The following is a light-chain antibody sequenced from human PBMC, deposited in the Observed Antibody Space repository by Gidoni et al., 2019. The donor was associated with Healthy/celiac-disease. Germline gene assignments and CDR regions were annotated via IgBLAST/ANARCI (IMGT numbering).Light chain of an antibody. J-gene: IGKJ4*01. V-gene: IGKV3-11*01. CDR3: QQRSNWPPSLT. CDR2: DAS. CDR1: QRVSSY. Sequence: EIVLTQSPATLSLSPGERATLPSRASQRVSSYLAWYQQKPGQAPRLLIYDASNRATGIPARFSGSGSGTDFTLTISSLEPEDVAVYYCQQRSNWPPSLTFGGGTKVEIK.